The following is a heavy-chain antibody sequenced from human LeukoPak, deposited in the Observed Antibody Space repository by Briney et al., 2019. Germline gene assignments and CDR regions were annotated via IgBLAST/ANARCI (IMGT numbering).Heavy chain of an antibody. CDR3: ARGLSKVTTFFGYYFDF. V-gene: IGHV4-38-2*02. Sequence: SETLSLTCTVSSYSISIDYYWGWIRQPPGKSLEWIGSIYHSGSTYYNPSLKSRVSISVDTSKNQFSLELSSVTAADTAVYYCARGLSKVTTFFGYYFDFWGQGNLVTVSS. D-gene: IGHD3/OR15-3a*01. J-gene: IGHJ4*02. CDR2: IYHSGST. CDR1: SYSISIDYY.